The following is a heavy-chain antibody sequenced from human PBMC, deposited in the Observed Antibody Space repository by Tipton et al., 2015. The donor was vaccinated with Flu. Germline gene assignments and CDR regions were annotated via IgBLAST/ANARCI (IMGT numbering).Heavy chain of an antibody. J-gene: IGHJ3*02. D-gene: IGHD3-10*01. CDR3: ARDRGSGSYTFDI. CDR1: GDTFNSYT. Sequence: QLVQSGAEVKKPGSSVKVSCKASGDTFNSYTISWVRQAPGQGLEWMGIIYPSGGGTRYAQNLQGRVTMTRDRPTSTVYMELSSLRSEDTAVYYCARDRGSGSYTFDIWGQGTMVTVSS. V-gene: IGHV1-46*02. CDR2: IYPSGGGT.